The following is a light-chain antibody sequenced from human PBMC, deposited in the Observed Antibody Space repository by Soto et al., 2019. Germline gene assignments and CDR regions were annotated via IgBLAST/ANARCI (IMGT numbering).Light chain of an antibody. J-gene: IGLJ1*01. CDR3: NSRSATGTSYV. Sequence: QSVLTQPASVSGSPGQSIAISCTGTSSDVGTYNHVSWFQQYPGRAPKLMIYEVSNRPAGVSNRFSGSKYGSTASLTISGLQAEDEADYYCNSRSATGTSYVFGTGTKVTV. V-gene: IGLV2-14*01. CDR2: EVS. CDR1: SSDVGTYNH.